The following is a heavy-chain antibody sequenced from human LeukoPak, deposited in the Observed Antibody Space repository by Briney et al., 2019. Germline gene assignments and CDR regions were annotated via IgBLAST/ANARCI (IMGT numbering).Heavy chain of an antibody. Sequence: PGGSLRLSCAASGFTFSRYYMSWVRQTPGKGLEWISGISGNGVKTFYADSVKGRFTISRDNSKKTVDLQMNSLRVEDTAIFYCAKIVAPAAYYFYGMDVWGQGTTVTVSS. CDR1: GFTFSRYY. CDR3: AKIVAPAAYYFYGMDV. D-gene: IGHD2-2*01. V-gene: IGHV3-23*01. J-gene: IGHJ6*02. CDR2: ISGNGVKT.